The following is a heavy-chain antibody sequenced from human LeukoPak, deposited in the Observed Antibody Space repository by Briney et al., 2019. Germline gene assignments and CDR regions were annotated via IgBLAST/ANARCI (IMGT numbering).Heavy chain of an antibody. CDR3: AGHMIAAAVTLFDY. J-gene: IGHJ4*02. CDR1: GYSISSGYY. Sequence: SETLSLTCAVSGYSISSGYYWGWIRQPPRKGLEWIGRIYHRSSTYYNKSLKKRVTMSVDTSKNQFSLKLRSVTTAATAVYYCAGHMIAAAVTLFDYWGQGTLVTVSS. CDR2: IYHRSST. D-gene: IGHD6-13*01. V-gene: IGHV4-38-2*01.